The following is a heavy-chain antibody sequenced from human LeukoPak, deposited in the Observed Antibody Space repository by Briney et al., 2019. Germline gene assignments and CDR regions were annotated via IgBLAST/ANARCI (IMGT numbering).Heavy chain of an antibody. Sequence: PSQTLSLTCAVSGGSISSGGYSWSWIRQPPGKGLEWIGYIYHSGSTYYNPSLKSRVSISVDRSKNQFSLKLSSVTAADTAVYYSARGEYYDILTGYYSYFDYWGQGTLVTVSS. CDR1: GGSISSGGYS. J-gene: IGHJ4*02. CDR3: ARGEYYDILTGYYSYFDY. V-gene: IGHV4-30-2*01. D-gene: IGHD3-9*01. CDR2: IYHSGST.